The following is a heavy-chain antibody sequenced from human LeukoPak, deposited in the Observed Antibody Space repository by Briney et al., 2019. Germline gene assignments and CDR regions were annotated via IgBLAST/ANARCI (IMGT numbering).Heavy chain of an antibody. CDR3: ARANYYDSSGFDY. V-gene: IGHV4-39*07. CDR2: IYYSGST. D-gene: IGHD3-22*01. Sequence: SETLSLTCTVSGGSINSSTYYWGWSRQPPGKGLEWIGSIYYSGSTNYNPSLKSRVTISVDTSKNQFSLKLSSVTAADTAVYYCARANYYDSSGFDYWGQGTLVTVSS. J-gene: IGHJ4*02. CDR1: GGSINSSTYY.